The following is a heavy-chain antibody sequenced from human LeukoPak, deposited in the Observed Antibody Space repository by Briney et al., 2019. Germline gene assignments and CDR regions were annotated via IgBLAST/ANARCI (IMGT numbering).Heavy chain of an antibody. D-gene: IGHD2-2*01. CDR1: GFTFSSYA. J-gene: IGHJ4*02. CDR2: ISYDGSNK. V-gene: IGHV3-30-3*01. CDR3: ARPYCSSTSCFDY. Sequence: GRSLRLSCAASGFTFSSYAMHWVRQAPGKGLEWVAVISYDGSNKYHADSVKGRFTISRDNSKNTLYLQMNSLRAEDTAVYYCARPYCSSTSCFDYWGQGTLVTVSS.